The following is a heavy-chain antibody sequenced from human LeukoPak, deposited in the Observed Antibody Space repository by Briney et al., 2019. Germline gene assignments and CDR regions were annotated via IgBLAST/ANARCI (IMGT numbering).Heavy chain of an antibody. Sequence: GGSLRLSCAASGFTFSSYAMSWVRQAPGKGLEWVSAISGSGGSTYYADSVKGRFTISRDNSKNTLYLQMNSLRAEDTAVYYCAKVSYPENFDQVAVAGQAFDIWGQGTMVTVSS. D-gene: IGHD6-19*01. CDR1: GFTFSSYA. CDR2: ISGSGGST. CDR3: AKVSYPENFDQVAVAGQAFDI. J-gene: IGHJ3*02. V-gene: IGHV3-23*01.